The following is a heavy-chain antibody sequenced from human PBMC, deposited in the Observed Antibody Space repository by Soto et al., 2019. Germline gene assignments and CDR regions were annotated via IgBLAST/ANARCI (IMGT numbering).Heavy chain of an antibody. J-gene: IGHJ6*02. CDR3: ASGYSYGFYGMDV. Sequence: SPTLVLTCAISGDRDSVNGPACTWIRQSPSRGLEWLGRTYYRSKWYNDYAVSVKSRITINPDTSKNQFSLQLNSVTPEDTAVYYCASGYSYGFYGMDVWGQGTTVTVSS. V-gene: IGHV6-1*01. CDR2: TYYRSKWYN. CDR1: GDRDSVNGPA. D-gene: IGHD5-18*01.